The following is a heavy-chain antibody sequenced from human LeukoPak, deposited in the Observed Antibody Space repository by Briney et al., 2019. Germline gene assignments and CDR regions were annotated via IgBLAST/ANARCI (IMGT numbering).Heavy chain of an antibody. CDR3: ARDGKQLVGYWFDP. Sequence: ASVKVSCKVSGYTLTELSMHWVRQAPGKGLEWMGGFDPEDGETIYAQKFQGRVTMTEDTSTDTAYMELSSLRSEDTAVYYCARDGKQLVGYWFDPWGQGTLVTVSS. V-gene: IGHV1-24*01. CDR2: FDPEDGET. CDR1: GYTLTELS. D-gene: IGHD6-6*01. J-gene: IGHJ5*02.